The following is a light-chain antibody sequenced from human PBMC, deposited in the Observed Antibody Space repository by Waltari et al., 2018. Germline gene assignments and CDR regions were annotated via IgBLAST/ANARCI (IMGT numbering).Light chain of an antibody. J-gene: IGLJ2*01. V-gene: IGLV3-19*01. CDR2: GKN. CDR3: SSRELSGHVV. Sequence: SSDLTQDPDVSVALGPTVRITCPGDIPRTYYGNWCRQKPGQAPELVIYGKNNRPSGIPDRFSASSSENTASLIITGAQAEDEADYYCSSRELSGHVVFGGGTRLTVL. CDR1: IPRTYY.